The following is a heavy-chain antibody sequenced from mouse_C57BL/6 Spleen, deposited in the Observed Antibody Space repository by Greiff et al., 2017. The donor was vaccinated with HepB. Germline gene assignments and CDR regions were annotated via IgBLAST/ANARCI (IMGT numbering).Heavy chain of an antibody. CDR3: ARNWGYGNYPTYWYFDV. V-gene: IGHV2-2*01. D-gene: IGHD2-10*02. CDR1: GFSLTSYG. J-gene: IGHJ1*03. Sequence: VQLKESGPGLVQPSQSLSITCTVSGFSLTSYGVHWVRQSPGKGLEWLGVIWSGGSTDYNAAFISRLSISKDNSKSQVFFKMNSLQADDTAIYYCARNWGYGNYPTYWYFDVWGTGTTVTVSS. CDR2: IWSGGST.